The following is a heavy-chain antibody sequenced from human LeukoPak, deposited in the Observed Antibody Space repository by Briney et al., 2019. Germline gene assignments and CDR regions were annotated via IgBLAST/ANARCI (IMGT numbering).Heavy chain of an antibody. CDR2: IYHSGST. J-gene: IGHJ2*01. D-gene: IGHD3-9*01. CDR3: ARAANDILTGYFNTYWYFDL. CDR1: GGSISSGGYS. V-gene: IGHV4-30-2*01. Sequence: SQTLSLTCAVSGGSISSGGYSWSWIGQPPGKGLEWIGYIYHSGSTYYNPSLKSRVTISVDRSKNQFSLKLSSVTAADTAVYYCARAANDILTGYFNTYWYFDLWGRGTLVTLSS.